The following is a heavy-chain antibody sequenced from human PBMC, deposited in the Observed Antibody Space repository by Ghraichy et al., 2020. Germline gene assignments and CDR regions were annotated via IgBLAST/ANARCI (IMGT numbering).Heavy chain of an antibody. D-gene: IGHD1-26*01. V-gene: IGHV3-23*01. CDR1: GFTFSSYA. CDR2: ISGSGGST. CDR3: AKDSGSYPGAYSFDY. J-gene: IGHJ4*02. Sequence: GGSLRLSCAASGFTFSSYAMSWVRQAPGKGLEWVSAISGSGGSTYYADSVKGRFTISRDNSKNTLYLQMNSLRAEDTAVYYCAKDSGSYPGAYSFDYWGQGTLVTVSS.